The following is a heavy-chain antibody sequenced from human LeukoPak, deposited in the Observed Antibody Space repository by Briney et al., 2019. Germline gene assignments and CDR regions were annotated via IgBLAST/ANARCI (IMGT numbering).Heavy chain of an antibody. CDR3: ARHSRGYDSEFGY. V-gene: IGHV4-59*08. CDR2: MYYSGST. CDR1: GDSIITYY. D-gene: IGHD5-12*01. Sequence: SETLSLTCTVSGDSIITYYWSWIRQPPGKGLEWIGYMYYSGSTNYNPSLKSRVTISVDKSRNQFSLTLNSVTAADTAVYYCARHSRGYDSEFGYWGQGTLVTVSS. J-gene: IGHJ4*02.